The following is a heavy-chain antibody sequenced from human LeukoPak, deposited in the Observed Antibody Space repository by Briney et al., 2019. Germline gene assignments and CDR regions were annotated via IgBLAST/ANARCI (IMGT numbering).Heavy chain of an antibody. Sequence: PSETLSLTCTVSGDSLTNSYWSWIRQPAGKGLEWIGRVYTNERTKYNPFLKSRLTMSVDTSSNQVFLRLTSVSAADTAVYYCARAVGFPVRSYSSDRGILVTVSS. D-gene: IGHD1-26*01. CDR2: VYTNERT. V-gene: IGHV4-4*07. CDR3: ARAVGFPVRSYS. J-gene: IGHJ5*02. CDR1: GDSLTNSY.